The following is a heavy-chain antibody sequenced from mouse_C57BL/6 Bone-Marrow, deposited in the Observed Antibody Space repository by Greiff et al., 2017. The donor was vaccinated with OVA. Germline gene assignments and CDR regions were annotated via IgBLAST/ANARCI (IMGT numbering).Heavy chain of an antibody. J-gene: IGHJ1*03. CDR2: ISSGGSYT. Sequence: EVKLVESGGDLVKPGGSLKLSCAASGFTFSSYGMSWVRQTPDKRLEWVATISSGGSYTYYPDSVKGRFTISRDNAKNTLYLQMSSLKSEDTAMYYCARQGLRRYFDVWGTGTTVTVSS. D-gene: IGHD2-2*01. CDR1: GFTFSSYG. V-gene: IGHV5-6*01. CDR3: ARQGLRRYFDV.